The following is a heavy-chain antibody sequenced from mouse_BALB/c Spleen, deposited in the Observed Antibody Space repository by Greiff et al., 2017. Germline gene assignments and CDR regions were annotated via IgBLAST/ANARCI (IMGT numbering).Heavy chain of an antibody. Sequence: DVHLVESGGGLVKPGGSLKLSCAASGFTFSDYYMYWVRQTPEKRLEWVATISDGGSYTYYPDSVKGRFTISRDNAKNNLYLQMSSLKSEDTAMYYCARDYYGSSYAAYWGQGTLVTVSA. CDR3: ARDYYGSSYAAY. CDR1: GFTFSDYY. V-gene: IGHV5-4*02. D-gene: IGHD1-1*01. CDR2: ISDGGSYT. J-gene: IGHJ3*01.